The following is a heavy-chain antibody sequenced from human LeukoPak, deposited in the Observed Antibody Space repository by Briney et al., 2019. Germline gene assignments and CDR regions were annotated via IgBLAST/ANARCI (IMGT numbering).Heavy chain of an antibody. Sequence: SVKVSCKASGGTFSSYAISWVRQAPGQGLEWMGGIIPIFGTANYAQKFQGRVTITADESTSTAYMELSGLRSEDTAVYYCAREADIVVVPRYYYMDVWGKGTTVTVSS. CDR1: GGTFSSYA. J-gene: IGHJ6*03. D-gene: IGHD2-2*01. CDR3: AREADIVVVPRYYYMDV. V-gene: IGHV1-69*13. CDR2: IIPIFGTA.